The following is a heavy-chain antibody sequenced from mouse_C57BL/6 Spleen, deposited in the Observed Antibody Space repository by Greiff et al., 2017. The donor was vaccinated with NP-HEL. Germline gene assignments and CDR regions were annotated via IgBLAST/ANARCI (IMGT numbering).Heavy chain of an antibody. CDR3: ARHSYDGNYVGAMDY. CDR2: ISGGGGNT. CDR1: GFTFSSYT. J-gene: IGHJ4*01. V-gene: IGHV5-9*01. D-gene: IGHD2-1*01. Sequence: EVKLVESGGGLVKPGGSLKLSCAASGFTFSSYTMSWVRQTPEKRLEWVATISGGGGNTYYPDSVKGRFTISRDNAKNTLYLQMSSLRSEDTALYYCARHSYDGNYVGAMDYWGQGTSVTVSS.